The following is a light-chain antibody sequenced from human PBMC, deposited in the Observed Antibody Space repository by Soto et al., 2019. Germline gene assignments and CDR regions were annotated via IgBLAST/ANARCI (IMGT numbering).Light chain of an antibody. J-gene: IGLJ3*02. Sequence: QSALTQPASVSGSPGQSITFSCTGTSNDIGGYNYVSWFQHHPDKAPKLIIYEVNDRPSGVSNRFSSSKSGNTASLTISGLQPEDEADYYCSSYTTNHTRVFGGGTKLTVL. CDR1: SNDIGGYNY. CDR3: SSYTTNHTRV. CDR2: EVN. V-gene: IGLV2-14*01.